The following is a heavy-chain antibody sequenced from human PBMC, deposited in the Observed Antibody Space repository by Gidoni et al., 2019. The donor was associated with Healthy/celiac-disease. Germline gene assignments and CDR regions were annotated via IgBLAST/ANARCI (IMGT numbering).Heavy chain of an antibody. J-gene: IGHJ4*02. CDR1: GVTVSSYS. V-gene: IGHV3-21*01. D-gene: IGHD2-2*01. Sequence: EVQLVESGGGLVKPGGSLRLSGAGSGVTVSSYSMNCVRQAPGKGLEWVSSISSSSSYIYYADSVKGRFTISRDNAKNSLYLQMNSLRAEDTAVYYCARGLIVVVPAAMDYWGQGTLVTVSS. CDR2: ISSSSSYI. CDR3: ARGLIVVVPAAMDY.